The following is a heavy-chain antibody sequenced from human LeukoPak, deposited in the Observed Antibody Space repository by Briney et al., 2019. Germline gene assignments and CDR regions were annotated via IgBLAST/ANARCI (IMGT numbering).Heavy chain of an antibody. CDR1: GFTFRNHW. D-gene: IGHD7-27*01. Sequence: PGGSLRLSCAASGFTFRNHWMHWVRQAPGKGLVWVARINNDGSDTSHADSVEGRFTISRDNAKDTVYLQMNSLRVEDTAVYYCARNNWGIDYWGQGTLVAVSS. J-gene: IGHJ4*02. V-gene: IGHV3-74*01. CDR2: INNDGSDT. CDR3: ARNNWGIDY.